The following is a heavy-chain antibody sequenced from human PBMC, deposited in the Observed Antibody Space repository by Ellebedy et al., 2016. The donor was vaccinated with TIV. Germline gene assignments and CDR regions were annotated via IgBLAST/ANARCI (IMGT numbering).Heavy chain of an antibody. D-gene: IGHD3-3*01. J-gene: IGHJ5*02. CDR1: GFSLNNARMG. CDR3: ARIITYYDFWSGYMNWFDP. Sequence: SGPTLVKPTETLTLTCTVSGFSLNNARMGVSWVRQPPGKALEWPAHIFSDDEKSYRTSLKSRLTISKDTSKSQVVLTMTNMDPVDTATYYCARIITYYDFWSGYMNWFDPWGQGTQVTVSS. V-gene: IGHV2-26*01. CDR2: IFSDDEK.